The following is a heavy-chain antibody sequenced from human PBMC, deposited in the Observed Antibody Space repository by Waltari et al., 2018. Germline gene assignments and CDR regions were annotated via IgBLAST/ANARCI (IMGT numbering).Heavy chain of an antibody. V-gene: IGHV4-38-2*02. CDR2: IYHSGSA. D-gene: IGHD3-3*01. CDR1: GYSISSGYY. Sequence: QVQLQESGPGLVKPSETLSLTCAVSGYSISSGYYWGWIRQPPGKGLEWIGSIYHSGSASYNPSRKGRVTISVDTSKNQFSLELSSVTAADTAVYYCARDPGLRFWEWLPQGWFDPWGQGTLVTVSS. J-gene: IGHJ5*02. CDR3: ARDPGLRFWEWLPQGWFDP.